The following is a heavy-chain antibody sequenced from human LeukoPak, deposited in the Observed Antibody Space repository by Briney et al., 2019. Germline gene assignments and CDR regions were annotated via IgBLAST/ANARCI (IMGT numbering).Heavy chain of an antibody. CDR2: IYWDDDK. CDR3: ARRRDDYYDSSGYTYAFDI. D-gene: IGHD3-22*01. CDR1: GFSLSTSGVG. Sequence: SDPTLVKPTQTLTLTCTFSGFSLSTSGVGVGWIRQPPGKALEWLALIYWDDDKRYSPSLKSRLTITKDTSKNQVVLRMTNMDPVDTATYYCARRRDDYYDSSGYTYAFDIWGQGTLVTVSS. J-gene: IGHJ3*02. V-gene: IGHV2-5*02.